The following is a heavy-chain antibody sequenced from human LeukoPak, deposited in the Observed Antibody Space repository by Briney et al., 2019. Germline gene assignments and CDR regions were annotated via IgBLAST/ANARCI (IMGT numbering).Heavy chain of an antibody. J-gene: IGHJ4*02. V-gene: IGHV1-46*01. CDR2: INPSGGST. CDR3: ARGYRIQLWLPPPGY. Sequence: ASVKVSCKASGYTFTSYYMHWVRQAPGQGLEWMGIINPSGGSTSYAQKFQGRVTMTRDTSTSTVYMELSSLRSEDTAVYYCARGYRIQLWLPPPGYWGQGNLVTVSS. CDR1: GYTFTSYY. D-gene: IGHD5-18*01.